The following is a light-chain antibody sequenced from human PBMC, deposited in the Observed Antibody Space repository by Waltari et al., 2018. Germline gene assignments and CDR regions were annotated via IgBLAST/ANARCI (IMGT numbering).Light chain of an antibody. CDR1: QGISSY. Sequence: IQLTQSPSSLSASVGHRVTITCRASQGISSYLAWYQQKPGKAPKLLIYAASTLQSGVPSRFSGSGSGTDFTLTISSLQPEDFATYYCQQLNSYPRGLFTFGPGTKVDIK. CDR3: QQLNSYPRGLFT. V-gene: IGKV1-9*01. J-gene: IGKJ3*01. CDR2: AAS.